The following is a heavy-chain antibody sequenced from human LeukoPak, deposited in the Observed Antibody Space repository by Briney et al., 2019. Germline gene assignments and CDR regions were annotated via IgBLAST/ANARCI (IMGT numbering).Heavy chain of an antibody. CDR3: ARVNYDFWSGYQAPNYYYYYMDV. Sequence: GGSLRLSCAASGFTFDDYAMHWVRQAPGKGLEWVSGISWNSGSIGYADSVKGRFTISRDNAKNSLYLQMNSLRAEDTAVYYCARVNYDFWSGYQAPNYYYYYMDVWGKGTTVTISS. CDR1: GFTFDDYA. D-gene: IGHD3-3*01. V-gene: IGHV3-9*01. J-gene: IGHJ6*03. CDR2: ISWNSGSI.